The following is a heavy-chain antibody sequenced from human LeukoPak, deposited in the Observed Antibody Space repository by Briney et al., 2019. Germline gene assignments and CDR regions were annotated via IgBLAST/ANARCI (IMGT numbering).Heavy chain of an antibody. D-gene: IGHD6-13*01. CDR2: ISGSSSTI. J-gene: IGHJ5*02. CDR3: ARGVSSSWLNWFDP. CDR1: GFTFSSYS. V-gene: IGHV3-48*01. Sequence: PGGSLRLSCAASGFTFSSYSMNWVRQAPGKGLEWGSYISGSSSTIYYADSVKGRFTISRDNSKNTLYLQMISLRAEDTAVFYCARGVSSSWLNWFDPWGQGTLVTVSS.